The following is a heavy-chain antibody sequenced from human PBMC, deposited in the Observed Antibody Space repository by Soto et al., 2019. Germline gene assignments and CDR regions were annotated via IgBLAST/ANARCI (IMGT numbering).Heavy chain of an antibody. V-gene: IGHV3-21*01. Sequence: GSLRLSCAASGFTFSSYSMNWVRQAPGKGLEWVSSISSSSSYIYYADSVKGRFTISRDNAKNSLYLQMNSLRAEDTAVYYCARPAELWFGELLGYYYYMDVWGKGTTVTVSS. J-gene: IGHJ6*03. CDR1: GFTFSSYS. CDR3: ARPAELWFGELLGYYYYMDV. D-gene: IGHD3-10*01. CDR2: ISSSSSYI.